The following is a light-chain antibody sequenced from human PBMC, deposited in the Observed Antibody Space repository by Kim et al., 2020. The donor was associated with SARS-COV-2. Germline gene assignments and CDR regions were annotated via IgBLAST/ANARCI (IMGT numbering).Light chain of an antibody. Sequence: ATLGDRVSFTCRASQSISSWVAWYQQKTGKAPKPRIYDASSLESGVPSRFSGSGSGTEFTLTISSLQPDDFATYYCQQYNSYSPTFGQGTKVEIK. CDR3: QQYNSYSPT. J-gene: IGKJ1*01. CDR1: QSISSW. CDR2: DAS. V-gene: IGKV1-5*01.